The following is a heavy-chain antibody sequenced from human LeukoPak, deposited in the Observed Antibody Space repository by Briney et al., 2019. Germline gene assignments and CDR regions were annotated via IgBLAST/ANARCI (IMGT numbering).Heavy chain of an antibody. CDR3: VRQATDDYGDD. CDR1: GFTFSGSG. Sequence: GGSLRLSCAASGFTFSGSGMHWVRQASGKGLEWVGRIRNKAHSYATAYAASVKGRFIVSRDDSKNTAYLQMNSLKTEDTAAYYCVRQATDDYGDDWGQGTLVTVSS. J-gene: IGHJ4*02. CDR2: IRNKAHSYAT. V-gene: IGHV3-73*01.